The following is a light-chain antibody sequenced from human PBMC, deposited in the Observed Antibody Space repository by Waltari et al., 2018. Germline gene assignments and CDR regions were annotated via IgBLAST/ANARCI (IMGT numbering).Light chain of an antibody. CDR1: QSISDS. CDR2: GAS. J-gene: IGKJ1*01. Sequence: EIVMTQSPATLSVSPGERATLSCTASQSISDSLGWYQQRPAQAPRLLIYGASTRATGIPARFSGSGSGTEFTLTISSLQSEDFAVYYCHQYKIWPEAFGQGTKVEIK. V-gene: IGKV3D-15*01. CDR3: HQYKIWPEA.